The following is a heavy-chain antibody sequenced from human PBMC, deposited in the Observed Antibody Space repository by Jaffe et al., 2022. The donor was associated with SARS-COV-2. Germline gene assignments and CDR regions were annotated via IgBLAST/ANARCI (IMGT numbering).Heavy chain of an antibody. J-gene: IGHJ4*02. CDR1: GFTFSSYG. Sequence: QVQLVESGGGVVQPGRSLRLSCAASGFTFSSYGMHWVRQAPGKGLEWVAVISYDGSNKYYADSVKGRFTISRDNSKNTLYLQMNSLRAEDTAVYYCAKDHGRHRAVDYWGQGTLVTVSS. D-gene: IGHD1-26*01. CDR3: AKDHGRHRAVDY. V-gene: IGHV3-30*18. CDR2: ISYDGSNK.